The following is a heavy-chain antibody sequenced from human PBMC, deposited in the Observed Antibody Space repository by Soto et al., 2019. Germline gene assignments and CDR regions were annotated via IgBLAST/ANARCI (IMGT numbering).Heavy chain of an antibody. D-gene: IGHD3-10*01. Sequence: QVQLVQSGAEVKEPGASVKVSCKAFGYTFTTYNIHWLRQAPGQGLEWMGWINAGNGNTRSSRKFQGRVTITRDTSATTAYLEVDSLRSEDTAIYYCARVAPSGGSVPRFDPWGQGTLLTVS. J-gene: IGHJ5*02. CDR2: INAGNGNT. V-gene: IGHV1-3*01. CDR3: ARVAPSGGSVPRFDP. CDR1: GYTFTTYN.